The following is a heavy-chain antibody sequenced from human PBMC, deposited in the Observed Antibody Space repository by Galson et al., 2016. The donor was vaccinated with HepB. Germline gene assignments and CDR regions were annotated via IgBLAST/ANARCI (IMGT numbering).Heavy chain of an antibody. CDR3: ARSNYFDSRGYLGNWHDP. J-gene: IGHJ5*02. D-gene: IGHD3-22*01. CDR2: VYYSGTT. CDR1: GGSVTTSSYY. Sequence: SETLSLTCNVSGGSVTTSSYYWGWIRQSPGKGLEWIGSVYYSGTTYYNPSLRSRVTISVDASKNLFSLNLSSVTAADTAVYYCARSNYFDSRGYLGNWHDPWGQGTPVTVSS. V-gene: IGHV4-39*01.